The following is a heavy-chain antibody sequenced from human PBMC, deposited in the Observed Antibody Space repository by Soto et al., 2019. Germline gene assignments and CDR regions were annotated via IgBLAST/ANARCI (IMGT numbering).Heavy chain of an antibody. V-gene: IGHV3-53*01. Sequence: EKGLEWVSVIYSGGSTYYADSVKGRFTISRDNSKNTLYLQMNSLRAEDTAVFFFEGEDGIRGNAPVSAFLVNRSSDL. CDR2: IYSGGST. D-gene: IGHD2-21*01. J-gene: IGHJ2*01. CDR3: EGEDGIRGNAPVSAFLVNRSSDL.